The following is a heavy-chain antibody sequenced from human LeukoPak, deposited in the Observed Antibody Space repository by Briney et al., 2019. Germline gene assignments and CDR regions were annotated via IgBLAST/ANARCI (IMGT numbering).Heavy chain of an antibody. Sequence: GASVKVSCKASGGTFSSYAISWVRQAPRQGLEWMGGIIPIFGTANYAQKFQGRVTITADESTSTAYMELSSLRSEDTAVYYCARATTPYYYYYMDVWGKGTTVTISS. CDR2: IIPIFGTA. CDR3: ARATTPYYYYYMDV. D-gene: IGHD1-1*01. J-gene: IGHJ6*03. CDR1: GGTFSSYA. V-gene: IGHV1-69*13.